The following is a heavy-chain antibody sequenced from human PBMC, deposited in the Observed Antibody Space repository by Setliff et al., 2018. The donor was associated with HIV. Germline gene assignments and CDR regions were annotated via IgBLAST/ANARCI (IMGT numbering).Heavy chain of an antibody. CDR1: GYIFTVYH. CDR3: ATLDY. V-gene: IGHV1-2*02. J-gene: IGHJ4*02. Sequence: ASVKVSCKASGYIFTVYHMHWVRQAPGQGLEWMGWINPNSGDTKYAEKFQGRVTMTSETSISTAYMELSRLRSDDTAVYYCATLDYWGQGTLVTVSS. CDR2: INPNSGDT.